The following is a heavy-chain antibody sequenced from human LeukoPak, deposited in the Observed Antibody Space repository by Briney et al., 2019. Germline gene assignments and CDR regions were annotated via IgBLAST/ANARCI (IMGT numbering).Heavy chain of an antibody. J-gene: IGHJ4*02. CDR2: ISGSGGSA. CDR1: ESTFSSYA. D-gene: IGHD6-19*01. CDR3: AKISSGWTYFDQ. V-gene: IGHV3-23*01. Sequence: GGSLRLSCAASESTFSSYAMSWVRQAPEKGLEWVSVISGSGGSANYADSVKGRFTISRDNSKNTLYLQMNSLRVEDTAIYYCAKISSGWTYFDQWGQGTPVTVTS.